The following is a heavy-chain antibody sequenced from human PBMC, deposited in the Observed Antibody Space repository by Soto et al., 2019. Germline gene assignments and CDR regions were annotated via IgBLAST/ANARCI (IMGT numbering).Heavy chain of an antibody. CDR3: AREWGLLPYYVMNV. CDR1: GDSVTRGSYY. Sequence: LSLTCIVSGDSVTRGSYYWTWLRQPPGKGLEWIGYISYTGRTKYNPSLQSRVTISVDTSKNDFSLNLSSVTAADTAVYFCAREWGLLPYYVMNVWGHGTAVTVSS. V-gene: IGHV4-61*03. CDR2: ISYTGRT. J-gene: IGHJ6*02. D-gene: IGHD7-27*01.